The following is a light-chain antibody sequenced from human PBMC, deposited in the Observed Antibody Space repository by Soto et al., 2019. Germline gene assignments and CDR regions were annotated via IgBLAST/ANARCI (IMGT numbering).Light chain of an antibody. CDR2: GTS. V-gene: IGKV3-20*01. Sequence: ETVLTQSPGTLSLSPVERATLSCRASQSVSSSSLAWYQQRPGQAPRLLIYGTSSRATGIPDRFSGSGSGTDFTLTISRLEPEDFAVYFCQRYGSSPLITFGQGTRLEI. CDR1: QSVSSSS. J-gene: IGKJ5*01. CDR3: QRYGSSPLIT.